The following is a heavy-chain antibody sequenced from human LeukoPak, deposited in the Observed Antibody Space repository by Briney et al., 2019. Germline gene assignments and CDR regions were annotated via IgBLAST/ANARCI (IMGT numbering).Heavy chain of an antibody. CDR1: GFTFSSYS. D-gene: IGHD3-10*01. J-gene: IGHJ3*02. Sequence: QLGGSLRLSCAASGFTFSSYSMNWVRQAPGKGLEWVSSISSSSSYIYYADSVKGRFTISRDNAKNSLYLQMNSLRAEDTAVYYCATPGSRWDDAFDIWGQGTMVTVSS. CDR2: ISSSSSYI. V-gene: IGHV3-21*01. CDR3: ATPGSRWDDAFDI.